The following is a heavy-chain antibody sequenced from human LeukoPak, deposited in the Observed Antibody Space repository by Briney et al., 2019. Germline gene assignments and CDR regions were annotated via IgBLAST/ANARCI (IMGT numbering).Heavy chain of an antibody. J-gene: IGHJ6*02. CDR1: GFTFSSYG. CDR3: AKVGSYSSGYYYYYYYGMDV. D-gene: IGHD3-22*01. Sequence: GRSLRLSCAASGFTFSSYGMHWVRQAPGKGLEWVAVISYDGSNKYYADSVEGRFTISRDNSKNTLYLQMNSLRAEDTAVYYCAKVGSYSSGYYYYYYYGMDVWGQGTTVTVSS. CDR2: ISYDGSNK. V-gene: IGHV3-30*18.